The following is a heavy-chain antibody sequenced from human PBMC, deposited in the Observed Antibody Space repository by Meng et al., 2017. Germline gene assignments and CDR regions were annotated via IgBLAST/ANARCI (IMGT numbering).Heavy chain of an antibody. CDR2: ISAYNGNT. CDR1: GYTFTSYG. J-gene: IGHJ1*01. V-gene: IGHV1-18*01. CDR3: AQTTVTTYSEYFQH. Sequence: QLVQPGVEVKKPGASVKVSCKASGYTFTSYGISWVRQAPGQGLEWMGWISAYNGNTNYAQKLQGRVTMTTDTSTSTAYMELRSLRSDDTAVYYCAQTTVTTYSEYFQHWGQGTLVTVSS. D-gene: IGHD4-11*01.